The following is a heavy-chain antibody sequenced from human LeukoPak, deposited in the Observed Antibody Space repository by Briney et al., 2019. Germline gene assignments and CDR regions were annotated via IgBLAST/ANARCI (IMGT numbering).Heavy chain of an antibody. D-gene: IGHD3-3*01. V-gene: IGHV3-30*01. CDR3: ARDKIKIFGVVTYKYYYLDV. CDR1: GFTFSSYA. Sequence: PGGSLRLSCAASGFTFSSYAMHWVRQAPGKGLEWVAVISYDGSNKYYADSVKGRFTISRDNSKNTLYLQMNSLRAEDTAVYYCARDKIKIFGVVTYKYYYLDVWGKGTTVTVSS. J-gene: IGHJ6*03. CDR2: ISYDGSNK.